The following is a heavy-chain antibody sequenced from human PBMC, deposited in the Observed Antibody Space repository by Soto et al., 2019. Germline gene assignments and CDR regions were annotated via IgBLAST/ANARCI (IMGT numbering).Heavy chain of an antibody. CDR2: IVVGSGNT. CDR1: GFTFTSSA. CDR3: AALDYYGSGSTDFDY. V-gene: IGHV1-58*02. Sequence: ASVNVSCKASGFTFTSSAMQWVRQARGQRLEWIGWIVVGSGNTNYAQKFQERVTITRDMSTSTAYMELSSLRSEDTAVYYCAALDYYGSGSTDFDYWGQGTLVTVSS. D-gene: IGHD3-10*01. J-gene: IGHJ4*02.